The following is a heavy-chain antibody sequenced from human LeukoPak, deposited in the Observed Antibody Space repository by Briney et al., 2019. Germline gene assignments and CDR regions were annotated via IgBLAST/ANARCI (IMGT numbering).Heavy chain of an antibody. Sequence: SEPLSLTCTVSGGSISSYYWSWIRQPAGKGLEWIGRIYTSGSTNYNPSLKSRVTMSVDTSKNQFSLKLSSVTAADTAVYYCARGSDFWSGYYVRGDYFDYWGQGTLVTVSS. CDR3: ARGSDFWSGYYVRGDYFDY. D-gene: IGHD3-3*01. CDR2: IYTSGST. J-gene: IGHJ4*02. CDR1: GGSISSYY. V-gene: IGHV4-4*07.